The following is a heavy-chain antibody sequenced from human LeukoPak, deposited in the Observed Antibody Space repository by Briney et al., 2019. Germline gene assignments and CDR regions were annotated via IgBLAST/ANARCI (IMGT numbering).Heavy chain of an antibody. D-gene: IGHD3-16*02. J-gene: IGHJ4*02. CDR2: IYYSGST. CDR3: ARTPQWVNYRYFDY. Sequence: SETLSLTCTVSGGSISSYYWSWIRQPPGKGLEWIGYIYYSGSTNYNPSLKSRVTISVDTSKNQFSLKLSSVTAADTAVYYCARTPQWVNYRYFDYWGQGTLVTVSS. CDR1: GGSISSYY. V-gene: IGHV4-59*01.